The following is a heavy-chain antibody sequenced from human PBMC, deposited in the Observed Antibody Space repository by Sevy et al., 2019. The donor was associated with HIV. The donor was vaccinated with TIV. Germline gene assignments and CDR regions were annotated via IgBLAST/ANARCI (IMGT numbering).Heavy chain of an antibody. J-gene: IGHJ6*02. CDR1: GGSISSGDYY. D-gene: IGHD3-10*01. CDR2: IYYSGST. CDR3: ARFRGVSLWFGELSHNYGMDV. Sequence: SETLSLTCTVSGGSISSGDYYWSWIRQPPGKGLEWIGYIYYSGSTYYNPSLKSRVTISVDTSKNQFSLKLSSVTAADTAVYYCARFRGVSLWFGELSHNYGMDVWGPGTTVTVSS. V-gene: IGHV4-30-4*01.